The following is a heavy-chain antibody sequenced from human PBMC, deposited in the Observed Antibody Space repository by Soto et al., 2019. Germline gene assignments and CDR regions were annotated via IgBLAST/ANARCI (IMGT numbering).Heavy chain of an antibody. CDR2: ISYDGSNK. D-gene: IGHD6-13*01. V-gene: IGHV3-30-3*01. Sequence: GGSLRLSCAASGFTFSSYAMHWVRQAPGKGLEWVAVISYDGSNKYYADSVKGRFTISRDNSKNTLYLQMNSLRAEDTAVYYCARVPRRPIAAAGIGFEIDYWGQGTLVTVSS. J-gene: IGHJ4*02. CDR3: ARVPRRPIAAAGIGFEIDY. CDR1: GFTFSSYA.